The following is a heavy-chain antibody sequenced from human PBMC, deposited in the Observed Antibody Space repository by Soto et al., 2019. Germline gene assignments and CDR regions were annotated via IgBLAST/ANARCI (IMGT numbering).Heavy chain of an antibody. V-gene: IGHV3-23*01. Sequence: LRRSCAASGFTFSTYALSWVRQAPGKGLGWVSAISANGQGIYYADSVRGRFTISRDNSKNTIFLHMDSLRAEDTAVYYCAKDRNYPRDQFHYWGQGTLVTVSS. J-gene: IGHJ4*02. D-gene: IGHD1-7*01. CDR3: AKDRNYPRDQFHY. CDR1: GFTFSTYA. CDR2: ISANGQGI.